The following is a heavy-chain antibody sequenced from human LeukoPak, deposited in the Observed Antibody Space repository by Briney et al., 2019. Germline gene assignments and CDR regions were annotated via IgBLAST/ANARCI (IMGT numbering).Heavy chain of an antibody. Sequence: GGSLRLSCAASGFTFSSYWMSWVRQAPGKGLEWVSYISSSGSTIYYADSVKGRFTISRDNSKNTLYLQMNSLRAEDTAVYYCARESSGYYLGYWGQGTLVTVSS. V-gene: IGHV3-48*01. CDR1: GFTFSSYW. CDR2: ISSSGSTI. CDR3: ARESSGYYLGY. D-gene: IGHD3-22*01. J-gene: IGHJ4*02.